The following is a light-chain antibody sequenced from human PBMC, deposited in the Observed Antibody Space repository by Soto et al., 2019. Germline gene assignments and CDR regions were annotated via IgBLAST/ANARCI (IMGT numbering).Light chain of an antibody. CDR1: QSLTTTY. V-gene: IGKV3-20*01. CDR3: QQCDDSPLWS. J-gene: IGKJ2*01. Sequence: EDVLTQSPGTLSLSPGERATLSCRASQSLTTTYISWYQQKPGQAPRLLMFGTSIRAIGIPDRFSGSGSGADFTLTISRVEPEDFAVYYCQQCDDSPLWSFGQGTKLEIK. CDR2: GTS.